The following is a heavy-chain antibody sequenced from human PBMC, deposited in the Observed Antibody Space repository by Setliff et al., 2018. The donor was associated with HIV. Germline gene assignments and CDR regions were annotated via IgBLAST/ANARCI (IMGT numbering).Heavy chain of an antibody. Sequence: GASVKVSCKSSGYTFTSYYMHWVRQAPGQGLEWMGIINPSGGSTSYAQKFQGRVTMTRDTSTSTVYMELSSLRSEDTAVYYCARAPLAIVGATTIDYWGQGTLVTVS. CDR2: INPSGGST. J-gene: IGHJ4*02. CDR1: GYTFTSYY. V-gene: IGHV1-46*01. D-gene: IGHD1-26*01. CDR3: ARAPLAIVGATTIDY.